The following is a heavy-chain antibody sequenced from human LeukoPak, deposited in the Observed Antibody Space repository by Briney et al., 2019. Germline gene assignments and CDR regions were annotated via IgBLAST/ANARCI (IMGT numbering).Heavy chain of an antibody. CDR1: GYSFTSYW. Sequence: GESLKISCKGSGYSFTSYWIAWVRQMPGKGMEWMGIIYPGDSDTRYSPSFQGQVTISADKSISTAYLQWSSLKASDTAMYYCATHSGSYFYYFDNWGQGTLVTVSS. CDR3: ATHSGSYFYYFDN. V-gene: IGHV5-51*01. J-gene: IGHJ4*02. CDR2: IYPGDSDT. D-gene: IGHD1-26*01.